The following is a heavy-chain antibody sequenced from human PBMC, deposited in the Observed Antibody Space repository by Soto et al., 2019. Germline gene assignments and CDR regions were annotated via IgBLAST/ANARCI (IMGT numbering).Heavy chain of an antibody. J-gene: IGHJ4*02. CDR2: ISGSGGST. CDR1: GFTFSSYA. V-gene: IGHV3-23*01. CDR3: AKAKLGYCSSTSCLLFAY. Sequence: GGSLRLSCAASGFTFSSYAMSWVRQAPGKGLEWVSAISGSGGSTYYADSVKGRFTISRDTSKNTLYLQMNSLRAEDTAVYYCAKAKLGYCSSTSCLLFAYWGQGTLVTVSS. D-gene: IGHD2-2*01.